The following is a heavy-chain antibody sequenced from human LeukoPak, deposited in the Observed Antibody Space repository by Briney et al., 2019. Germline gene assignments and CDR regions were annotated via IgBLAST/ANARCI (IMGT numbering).Heavy chain of an antibody. Sequence: GGSLRPSCAASGFTFSSYSMNWVRQAPGKGLEWVSYISSSSSTIYYADSVKGRFTISRDNAKNSLYLQMNSLRAEDTAVYYCARDGPPIFGVVIRHYYYYGMDVWGQGTTVTVSS. CDR1: GFTFSSYS. J-gene: IGHJ6*02. CDR2: ISSSSSTI. CDR3: ARDGPPIFGVVIRHYYYYGMDV. V-gene: IGHV3-48*01. D-gene: IGHD3-3*01.